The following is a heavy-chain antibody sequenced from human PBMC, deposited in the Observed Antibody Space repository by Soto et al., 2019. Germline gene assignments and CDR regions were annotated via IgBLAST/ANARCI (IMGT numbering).Heavy chain of an antibody. D-gene: IGHD2-21*02. CDR1: GFTFSSYA. CDR2: VSGSGGST. CDR3: AKDRFPVTASEGDYFDY. V-gene: IGHV3-23*01. J-gene: IGHJ4*02. Sequence: EVQLLESGGGLVQPGGSLRLSCAASGFTFSSYAMSWVRQAPGKGLEWVSAVSGSGGSTYYADSGKGRFTISGDKSKNPLYIQMSSPRAEHTAVYYCAKDRFPVTASEGDYFDYWGQGTLVTVSS.